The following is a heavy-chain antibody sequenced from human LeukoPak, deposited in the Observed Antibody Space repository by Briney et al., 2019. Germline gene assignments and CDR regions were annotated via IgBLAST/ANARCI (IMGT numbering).Heavy chain of an antibody. Sequence: SSETLSLTCTVSGYSISSGYYWGWTRQPPGKGLEWIGSIYHSGSTYYNPSLKSRVTISVDTSKNQFSLKLSSVTAADTAVYYCARARREVRGVIIAKLFDYWGQGTLVTVSS. V-gene: IGHV4-38-2*02. CDR1: GYSISSGYY. D-gene: IGHD3-10*01. J-gene: IGHJ4*02. CDR2: IYHSGST. CDR3: ARARREVRGVIIAKLFDY.